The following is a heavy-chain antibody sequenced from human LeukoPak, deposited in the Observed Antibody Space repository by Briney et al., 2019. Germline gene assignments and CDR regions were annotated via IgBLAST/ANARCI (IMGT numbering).Heavy chain of an antibody. D-gene: IGHD1-26*01. Sequence: PGGSLRLSCAASGFTVSSNYMSWVRQAPGKGLEWVSVIYSGGSTYYADSVKGRFTISRDNSKNTLYLQINSLRAEDTAVYYCASFGTVAPPWGDYWGQGTLVTVSS. CDR3: ASFGTVAPPWGDY. CDR1: GFTVSSNY. J-gene: IGHJ4*02. CDR2: IYSGGST. V-gene: IGHV3-53*01.